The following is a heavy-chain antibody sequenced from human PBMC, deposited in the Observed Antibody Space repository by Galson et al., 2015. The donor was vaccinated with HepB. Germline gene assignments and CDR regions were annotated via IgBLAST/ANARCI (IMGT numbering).Heavy chain of an antibody. J-gene: IGHJ6*02. V-gene: IGHV3-43*01. CDR2: ISWDGVTT. Sequence: SLRLSCAASGFTFADYTMHWVRQAPGESLEWVSLISWDGVTTYYTNSVKGRFTISRDNSKHSLFLQLNSLRTQDTALYYCVKDLTYYYGSGISRAYGLDVWGQGTTVTVAS. CDR1: GFTFADYT. D-gene: IGHD3-10*01. CDR3: VKDLTYYYGSGISRAYGLDV.